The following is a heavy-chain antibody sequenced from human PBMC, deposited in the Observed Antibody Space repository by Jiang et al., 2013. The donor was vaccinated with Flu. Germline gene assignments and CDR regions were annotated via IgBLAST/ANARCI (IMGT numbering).Heavy chain of an antibody. CDR2: IKYDMSRV. V-gene: IGHV3-74*01. J-gene: IGHJ4*02. CDR3: ARGVRDWFGSDY. CDR1: GFTFTNYW. Sequence: ASGFTFTNYWMRLGPPSVRGKGLVWVARIKYDMSRVDYADFVEGRFSISRDNAKNTLFLQMNSLRAEDTAVYYCARGVRDWFGSDYWGQGTLVTVSS. D-gene: IGHD3/OR15-3a*01.